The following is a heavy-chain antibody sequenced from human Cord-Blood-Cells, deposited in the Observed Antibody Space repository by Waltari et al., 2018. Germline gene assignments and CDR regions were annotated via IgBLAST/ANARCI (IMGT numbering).Heavy chain of an antibody. J-gene: IGHJ6*02. Sequence: QVQLQQWGAGLLKPSETLSLTCAVYGGSFSGYYWSWIRQPPGKGLEWIGEINHSGSTNSNPSLKSRVTISVDTSKNQFSLKLSSVTAADTAVYYCASNRLYYYYGMDVWGQGTTVTVSS. CDR3: ASNRLYYYYGMDV. D-gene: IGHD6-25*01. CDR1: GGSFSGYY. CDR2: INHSGST. V-gene: IGHV4-34*01.